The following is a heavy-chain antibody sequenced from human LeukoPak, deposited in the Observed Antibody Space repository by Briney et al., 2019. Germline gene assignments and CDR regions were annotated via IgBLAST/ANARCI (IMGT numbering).Heavy chain of an antibody. D-gene: IGHD5-18*01. J-gene: IGHJ4*02. Sequence: GGSLRLSCAASGFTFDDYAMHWVRQTPRKGLEWVSGISWNSGNIGYADSVKGRFTISRDNARNSLYLQMNSLRAEDTALYYCAKDITHDTVMFSFASWGRGTLVTVSS. V-gene: IGHV3-9*01. CDR1: GFTFDDYA. CDR3: AKDITHDTVMFSFAS. CDR2: ISWNSGNI.